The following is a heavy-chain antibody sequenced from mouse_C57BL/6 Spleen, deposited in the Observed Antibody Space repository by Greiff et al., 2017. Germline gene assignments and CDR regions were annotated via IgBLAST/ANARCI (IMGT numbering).Heavy chain of an antibody. CDR3: ARTLIITAVVAPGFAY. J-gene: IGHJ3*01. D-gene: IGHD1-1*01. CDR2: INPSNGGT. CDR1: GYTFTSYW. V-gene: IGHV1-53*01. Sequence: QVQLQQPGTELVKPGASVKLSCKASGYTFTSYWMHWVKQRPGQGLEWIGNINPSNGGTNYNEKFKSKATLTVDKSSSTAYMQLSSLTSEDSAVYYCARTLIITAVVAPGFAYWGKGTLVTVSA.